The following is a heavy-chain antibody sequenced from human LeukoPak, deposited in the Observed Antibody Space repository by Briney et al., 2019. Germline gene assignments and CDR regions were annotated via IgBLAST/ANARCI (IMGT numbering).Heavy chain of an antibody. J-gene: IGHJ3*02. D-gene: IGHD1-20*01. CDR3: ARDQWYNWRPDNSLEI. CDR1: GDSVSSKTAA. CDR2: TYYRSKWLN. Sequence: SQTLSLTRAISGDSVSSKTAAWNWIRQSPSRGLEWLGRTYYRSKWLNDYAISVKSRITVNPDTSKNQFSLQLNSVTPEDTAVYYCARDQWYNWRPDNSLEIWGQGTMVTVSS. V-gene: IGHV6-1*01.